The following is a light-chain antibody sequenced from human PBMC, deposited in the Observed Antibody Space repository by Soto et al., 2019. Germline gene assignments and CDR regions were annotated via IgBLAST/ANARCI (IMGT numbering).Light chain of an antibody. CDR1: QSLAYSDGNTY. CDR3: RQGTHWPPYT. V-gene: IGKV2-30*01. J-gene: IGKJ2*01. CDR2: KVS. Sequence: DVVMTQSPLSLPVTLGQPASISCRSSQSLAYSDGNTYLNWFQQRPGQSPRRLIYKVSNRDSGVPDRFSGSGSGTDFTLKISRVEAEDVGVYYYRQGTHWPPYTFGQRTNLEIK.